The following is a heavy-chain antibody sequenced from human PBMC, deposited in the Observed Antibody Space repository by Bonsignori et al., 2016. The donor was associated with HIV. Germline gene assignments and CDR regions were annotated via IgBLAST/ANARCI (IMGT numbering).Heavy chain of an antibody. D-gene: IGHD1-14*01. V-gene: IGHV3-7*01. CDR2: INQDGSEI. J-gene: IGHJ4*03. Sequence: EVQLEESGGGVVQPGGSLRLSCAASGFIFSGHWMNWVRQAPGKGLEWVANINQDGSEIYYVDSVKGRFSISRDNTKNSLYLQMNSLRAEDTAVYFCTRGPPEPNDRDRQTNWGRG. CDR1: GFIFSGHW. CDR3: TRGPPEPNDRDRQTN.